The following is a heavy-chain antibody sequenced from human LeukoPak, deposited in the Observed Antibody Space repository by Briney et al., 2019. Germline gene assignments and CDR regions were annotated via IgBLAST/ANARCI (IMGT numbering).Heavy chain of an antibody. CDR1: GGSFSGYY. V-gene: IGHV4-34*01. D-gene: IGHD6-13*01. CDR2: IDHSGST. Sequence: LETLSLTCAVYGGSFSGYYWSWIRQPPGKGLEWIGEIDHSGSTTYNPSLKSRVTISLDTSKNQFSLKMNSVTAADTAVYYCASRIAAAGYYYYYYAMDVWGQGTTVTVSS. J-gene: IGHJ6*02. CDR3: ASRIAAAGYYYYYYAMDV.